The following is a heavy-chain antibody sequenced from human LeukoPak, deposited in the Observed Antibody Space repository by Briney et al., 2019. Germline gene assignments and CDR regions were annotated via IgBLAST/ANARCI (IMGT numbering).Heavy chain of an antibody. CDR2: ISSSSSAL. CDR1: GFTFSSYS. D-gene: IGHD3-16*01. J-gene: IGHJ4*02. Sequence: GGSLRLSCAASGFTFSSYSMNWVRQSPGKGLEWISYISSSSSALYYGDSVKGRFTISRDSATNSVSLQMDSLRPEDTAVYYCARGRGTSVYFDFWGQGTLVTVSS. CDR3: ARGRGTSVYFDF. V-gene: IGHV3-48*01.